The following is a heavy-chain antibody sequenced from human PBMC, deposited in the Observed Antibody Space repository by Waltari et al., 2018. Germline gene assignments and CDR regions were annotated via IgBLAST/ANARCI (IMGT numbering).Heavy chain of an antibody. D-gene: IGHD6-6*01. CDR3: AKLGGSGSSPSYYFDY. V-gene: IGHV3-30*02. Sequence: PGKGLEWVAFIRYDGSNKYYADSVKGRFTISRDNSKNTLYLQMNSLRAEDTAVYYCAKLGGSGSSPSYYFDYWGQGTLVTVSS. CDR2: IRYDGSNK. J-gene: IGHJ4*02.